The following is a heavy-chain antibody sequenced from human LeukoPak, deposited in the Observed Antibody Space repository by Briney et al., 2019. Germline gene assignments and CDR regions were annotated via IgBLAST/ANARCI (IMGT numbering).Heavy chain of an antibody. V-gene: IGHV3-23*01. J-gene: IGHJ3*02. CDR3: ARECKTMVRGVNDAFDI. CDR1: GFTFSSYA. Sequence: PGGSLRLSCAASGFTFSSYAMSWVRQAPGKGLEWVSAISGSGGSTYYADSVKGRFTISRDNSKNTLYLQMNSLRAEDTAVYYCARECKTMVRGVNDAFDIWGQGTMVTVSS. D-gene: IGHD3-10*01. CDR2: ISGSGGST.